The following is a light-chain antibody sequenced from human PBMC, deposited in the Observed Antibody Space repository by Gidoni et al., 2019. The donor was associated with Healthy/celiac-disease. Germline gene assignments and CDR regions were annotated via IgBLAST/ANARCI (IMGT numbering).Light chain of an antibody. V-gene: IGLV1-44*01. CDR3: AAWDDSLNGLV. Sequence: QSVLTQPPSASGTPGPRVTISCSGSSSNIGSNTVNWYQLLPGTAPKLLIYSNNQRPSGIPDRFSGSKSGTSASLAISGLQSEDEADYYCAAWDDSLNGLVFGGGTKLTVL. CDR1: SSNIGSNT. J-gene: IGLJ2*01. CDR2: SNN.